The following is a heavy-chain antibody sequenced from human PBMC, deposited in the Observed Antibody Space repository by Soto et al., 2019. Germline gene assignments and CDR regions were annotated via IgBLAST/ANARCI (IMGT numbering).Heavy chain of an antibody. CDR3: ARVLLWFGELSTPGAFDI. V-gene: IGHV4-39*01. CDR1: GGSISSSSYY. D-gene: IGHD3-10*01. Sequence: SETLSLTCSVSGGSISSSSYYWGWIRQPPGKGLEWIGSIYYSGSTYYNPSLKSRVTISVDTSKNQFSLKLSSVTAADTAVYYCARVLLWFGELSTPGAFDIWGQGTMVTVSS. CDR2: IYYSGST. J-gene: IGHJ3*02.